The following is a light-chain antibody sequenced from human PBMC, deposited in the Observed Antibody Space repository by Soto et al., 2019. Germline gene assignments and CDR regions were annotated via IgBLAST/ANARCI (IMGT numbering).Light chain of an antibody. CDR1: ESVFYSFTNRNY. CDR2: WAS. V-gene: IGKV4-1*01. Sequence: DIVMTQSPDSLAVSLGERATINCKSSESVFYSFTNRNYLAWYQLKPGPPPKLLISWASARESVVPDRFSGSGSGTDFTLTIRSLQAADVAVYCCQPYHTTPLTFGQAAKV. CDR3: QPYHTTPLT. J-gene: IGKJ1*01.